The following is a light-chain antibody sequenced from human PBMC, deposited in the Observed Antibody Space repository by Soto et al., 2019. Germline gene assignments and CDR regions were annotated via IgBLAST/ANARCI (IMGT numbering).Light chain of an antibody. CDR1: SSDVRGYNY. CDR3: SSYTSSSTYV. V-gene: IGLV2-14*01. CDR2: DVS. Sequence: QSVLTQPASVSGSPGQSIAISCTGTSSDVRGYNYVSWYQQHPGKAPKLMVYDVSNRPSGVSNRFSGSKSGNTASLTISGLQAEDEADYYCSSYTSSSTYVFGTGTKVTVL. J-gene: IGLJ1*01.